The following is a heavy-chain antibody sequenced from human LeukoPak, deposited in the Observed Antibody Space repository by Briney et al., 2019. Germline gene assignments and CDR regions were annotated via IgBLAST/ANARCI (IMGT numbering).Heavy chain of an antibody. J-gene: IGHJ4*02. D-gene: IGHD5/OR15-5a*01. CDR3: ARDWSAAVYAPFDY. CDR1: GFSFNTFA. CDR2: ISDDGSKK. V-gene: IGHV3-30*04. Sequence: GGSLRLSCAASGFSFNTFAMHWVRQAPDKGLEWVAVISDDGSKKYHADSVKGRFTISRDNSENTLYLQMKSLRHEDTAVYYCARDWSAAVYAPFDYWGQGTLVTVSS.